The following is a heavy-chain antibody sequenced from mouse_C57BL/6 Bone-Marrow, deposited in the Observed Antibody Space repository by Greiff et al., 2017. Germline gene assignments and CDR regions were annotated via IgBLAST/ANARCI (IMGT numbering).Heavy chain of an antibody. J-gene: IGHJ2*01. Sequence: EVQLQQSGPELLKPGASVKISCKPSGYTFTDYYMNWVKQSHGMSLEWIGDINPNNGGTSYNQKFKGKATLTVDKPSSTAYIELRSLTSEDSADYYCPRWHYWGQGNTLTVSS. CDR3: PRWHY. CDR2: INPNNGGT. V-gene: IGHV1-26*01. CDR1: GYTFTDYY.